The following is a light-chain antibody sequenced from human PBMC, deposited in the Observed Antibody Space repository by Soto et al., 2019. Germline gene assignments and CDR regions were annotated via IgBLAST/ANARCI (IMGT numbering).Light chain of an antibody. CDR1: SSDVGGYDS. CDR3: SSYAGSNTFV. Sequence: QSVLTQPPSASGSPGQSVTISCSGTSSDVGGYDSVSWYQHHPGKVPKLIIFDVDKWHSGVPDRFSGFKSGNTASLTVSGLRAEDEADYYCSSYAGSNTFVFGTGTKVTVL. V-gene: IGLV2-8*01. CDR2: DVD. J-gene: IGLJ1*01.